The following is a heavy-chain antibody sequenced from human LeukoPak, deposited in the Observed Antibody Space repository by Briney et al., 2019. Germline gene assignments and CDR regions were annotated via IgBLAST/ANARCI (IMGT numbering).Heavy chain of an antibody. CDR1: GYTFTSYY. J-gene: IGHJ5*02. CDR3: ARAGCRGDCYYYNHLGLGWFDP. D-gene: IGHD2-21*02. CDR2: INPSGGST. Sequence: ASVKVSCKASGYTFTSYYMHWVRQARGQGLEWMGIINPSGGSTSYAQKFQGRVTMTRDTSTSTVYMELSSLRSEDTAVYYCARAGCRGDCYYYNHLGLGWFDPWGQGTLVTVSS. V-gene: IGHV1-46*01.